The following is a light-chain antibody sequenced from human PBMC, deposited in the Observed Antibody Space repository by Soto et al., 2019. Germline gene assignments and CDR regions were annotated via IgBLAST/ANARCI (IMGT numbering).Light chain of an antibody. V-gene: IGLV1-44*01. J-gene: IGLJ2*01. CDR2: THT. Sequence: QSVLTQPPSASGTPGQRVTISCSGGSSNIGGNTVNWYQQLPGTAPKLLIYTHTQRPSGVPDRFSGSKSGTSASLAISGLQSEDEADYYCAAWDDSLNGPVFGGGTKLTVL. CDR1: SSNIGGNT. CDR3: AAWDDSLNGPV.